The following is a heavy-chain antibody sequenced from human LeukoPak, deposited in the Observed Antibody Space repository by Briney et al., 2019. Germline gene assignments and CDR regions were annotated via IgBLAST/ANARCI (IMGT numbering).Heavy chain of an antibody. Sequence: ASVKVSCKASGYTFTSYAMNWVRQAPGQGLEWMGWINTNTGNPTYAQGFTGRFVFSLDTSVSTAYLQIRSLKAEDTGVYYCTTEAGAAGGGYAFDIWGQGTMVTVSS. CDR3: TTEAGAAGGGYAFDI. CDR2: INTNTGNP. D-gene: IGHD6-13*01. J-gene: IGHJ3*02. V-gene: IGHV7-4-1*02. CDR1: GYTFTSYA.